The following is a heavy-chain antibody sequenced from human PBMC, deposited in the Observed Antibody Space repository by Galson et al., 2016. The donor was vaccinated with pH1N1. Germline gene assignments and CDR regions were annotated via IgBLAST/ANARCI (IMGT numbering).Heavy chain of an antibody. Sequence: TLSLTCTVSGASVSTYYWTWIRQPPGKGLEWIAYIYFSGRTNYNPSLKSRVTISVDRSKNHFSLNVNSVTAADTAVYYCARRRGDWDAFDVWGQGTMVTISS. D-gene: IGHD2-21*02. CDR2: IYFSGRT. CDR1: GASVSTYY. V-gene: IGHV4-59*02. CDR3: ARRRGDWDAFDV. J-gene: IGHJ3*01.